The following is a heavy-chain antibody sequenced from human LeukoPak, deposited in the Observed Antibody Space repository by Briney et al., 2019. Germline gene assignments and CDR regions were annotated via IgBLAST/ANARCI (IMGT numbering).Heavy chain of an antibody. Sequence: ASVKLSCTVSGYILTELSMHWVRQAPGKGLEWMGGFDPEDGEKIYAQKFQGRVTMTEDTSTDTAYMELSSLRSDDTAVYYCATETTAGTLDYWGQGTLVTVSS. J-gene: IGHJ4*02. CDR2: FDPEDGEK. D-gene: IGHD6-13*01. CDR3: ATETTAGTLDY. CDR1: GYILTELS. V-gene: IGHV1-24*01.